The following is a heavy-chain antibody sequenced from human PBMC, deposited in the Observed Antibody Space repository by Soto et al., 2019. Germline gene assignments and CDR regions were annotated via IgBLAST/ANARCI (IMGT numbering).Heavy chain of an antibody. CDR2: ISYDGSNK. J-gene: IGHJ3*02. CDR3: ARDRDGYTPVGDAFDI. CDR1: GFTFSSYA. V-gene: IGHV3-30-3*01. Sequence: GGSLRLSCAASGFTFSSYAMHWVRQAPGKGLEWVAVISYDGSNKYYADSVKGRFTISRDNSKNTLYLQMNSLRAEDTAVYYCARDRDGYTPVGDAFDIWGQGTMVTVSS. D-gene: IGHD5-12*01.